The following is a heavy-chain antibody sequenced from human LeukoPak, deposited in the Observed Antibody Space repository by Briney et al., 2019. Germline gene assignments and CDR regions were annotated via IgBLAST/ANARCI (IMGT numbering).Heavy chain of an antibody. V-gene: IGHV3-23*01. CDR1: GFTLRSYV. CDR2: ISGSGDST. J-gene: IGHJ4*02. Sequence: GGTLRLSCVASGFTLRSYVMNWVRQTPGKGLEWVSSISGSGDSTFYADSVKGRFSISRDNSKNTLYLQVNGLRTEDTAVYYCAKDRLLNCRGDCYIFDYWGQGTVVTVSS. CDR3: AKDRLLNCRGDCYIFDY. D-gene: IGHD2-21*02.